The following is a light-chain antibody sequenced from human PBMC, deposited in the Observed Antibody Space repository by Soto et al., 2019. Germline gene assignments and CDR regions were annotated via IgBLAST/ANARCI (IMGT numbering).Light chain of an antibody. J-gene: IGKJ2*01. V-gene: IGKV1-33*01. CDR1: QDISNY. CDR2: DAS. CDR3: QPWDT. Sequence: DIQMTQSPSSLSASVGDRDTITCQASQDISNYLNWYQQQPGKAPKLLIYDASNLETGVPSRFCGSGSGTDFTLTISSLQPEDIATYYCQPWDTFGQGTKLESK.